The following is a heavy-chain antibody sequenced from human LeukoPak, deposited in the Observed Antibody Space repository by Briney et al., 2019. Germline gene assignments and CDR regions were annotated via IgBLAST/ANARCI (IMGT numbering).Heavy chain of an antibody. CDR2: INSDGGTT. Sequence: GGSLRLSCVASEFSFDDSAMHWVRQAPGKGLVWVSGINSDGGTTTYADSVKGRFTISRDNAKNTLYLQMNNLRAEDTAVYYCATGYSSGWYFFDYWGQGTLVTVSS. CDR3: ATGYSSGWYFFDY. D-gene: IGHD6-19*01. J-gene: IGHJ4*02. CDR1: EFSFDDSA. V-gene: IGHV3-20*04.